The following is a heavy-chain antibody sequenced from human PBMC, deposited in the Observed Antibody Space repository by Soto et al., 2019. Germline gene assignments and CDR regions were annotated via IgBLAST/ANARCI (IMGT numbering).Heavy chain of an antibody. CDR1: GGSISTYY. D-gene: IGHD6-25*01. V-gene: IGHV4-59*08. Sequence: SETLSLTCTVSGGSISTYYWTWIRQPPGRGLEGIGYVYYTGSTKYNPSLECRFTISIDTSTNQFSLSLSSVTAADTAVYYCARRKTRPEAFDYWGHGTLVTVSS. CDR3: ARRKTRPEAFDY. CDR2: VYYTGST. J-gene: IGHJ4*01.